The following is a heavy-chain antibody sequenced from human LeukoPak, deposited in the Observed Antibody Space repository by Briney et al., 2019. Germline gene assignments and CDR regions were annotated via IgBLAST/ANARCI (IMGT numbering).Heavy chain of an antibody. D-gene: IGHD4-11*01. CDR3: ARPLHDYSKYWFDP. CDR1: GHTFTNYW. CDR2: IYPGGSDT. Sequence: GESLKISRKGSGHTFTNYWIGWVRQMPGKGLEWMGIIYPGGSDTRYSPSFQGQVTISADKSISTAYLQWNSLKASDTAMYYCARPLHDYSKYWFDPWGQGTLVTVSS. J-gene: IGHJ5*02. V-gene: IGHV5-51*01.